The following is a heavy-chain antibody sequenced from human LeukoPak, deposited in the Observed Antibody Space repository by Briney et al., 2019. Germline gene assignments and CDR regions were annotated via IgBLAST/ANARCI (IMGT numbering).Heavy chain of an antibody. CDR3: ARDATIFGVVNTGVFDY. CDR1: GYTFTSYD. Sequence: ASVKVSCKASGYTFTSYDINWVRQATGQGLEWMGWMNPNSGNTGYAQKFQGRVTMTRNTSISTAYMELSRLRSDDTAVYYCARDATIFGVVNTGVFDYWGQGTLVTVSS. V-gene: IGHV1-8*01. J-gene: IGHJ4*02. D-gene: IGHD3-3*01. CDR2: MNPNSGNT.